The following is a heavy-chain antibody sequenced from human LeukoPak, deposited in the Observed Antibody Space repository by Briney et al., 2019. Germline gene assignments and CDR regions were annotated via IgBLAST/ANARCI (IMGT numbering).Heavy chain of an antibody. Sequence: GGSLRLSCAASGFTFSSYSMTWVRQAPGKGLEWVSSISSSSSYIYYADSVKGRFTISRDNAKNSLYLQMNSLRAEGTAVYYCARERGTYDSSGYYLDYWGQGTLVTVSS. CDR3: ARERGTYDSSGYYLDY. J-gene: IGHJ4*02. CDR1: GFTFSSYS. D-gene: IGHD3-22*01. V-gene: IGHV3-21*01. CDR2: ISSSSSYI.